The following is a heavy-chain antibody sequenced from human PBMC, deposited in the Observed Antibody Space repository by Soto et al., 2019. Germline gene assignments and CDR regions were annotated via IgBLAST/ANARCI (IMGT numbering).Heavy chain of an antibody. D-gene: IGHD3-3*01. CDR1: GGSFSGYY. V-gene: IGHV4-34*01. CDR2: INHSGST. Sequence: PSETLSLTCAVYGGSFSGYYWSWIRQPPGKGLEWIGEINHSGSTNYNPSLKSRVTISVDTSKNQFSLKLSSVTAADTAVYYCARVSDFWSGYPRRNWFDPWGQGTLVTVSS. CDR3: ARVSDFWSGYPRRNWFDP. J-gene: IGHJ5*02.